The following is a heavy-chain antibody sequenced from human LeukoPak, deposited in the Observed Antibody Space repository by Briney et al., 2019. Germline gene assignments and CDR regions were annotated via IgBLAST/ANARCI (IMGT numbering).Heavy chain of an antibody. V-gene: IGHV1-69*04. CDR3: ARPYSSGWYGDFDY. CDR2: IIPILGIA. CDR1: GGTFSSYA. J-gene: IGHJ4*02. Sequence: GASVKVSCKASGGTFSSYAISWVRQAPGQGLEWMGRIIPILGIANYAQKFQGRVTITADKSTSAAYMELCSLRSEDTAVYYCARPYSSGWYGDFDYWGQGTLVTVSS. D-gene: IGHD6-19*01.